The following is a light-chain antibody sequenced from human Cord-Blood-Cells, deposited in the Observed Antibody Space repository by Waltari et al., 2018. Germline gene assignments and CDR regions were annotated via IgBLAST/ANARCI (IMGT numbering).Light chain of an antibody. CDR2: GKH. V-gene: IGLV3-19*01. J-gene: IGLJ3*02. CDR3: NSRDSSGNHLRV. Sequence: SSELTQDPAVSVALGQTVRITCQGDSPRSYYASWSPQKPGQAPVLVIYGKHNRPSGIPDRFSGSSSGNTASLTITGAQAEDEADYYCNSRDSSGNHLRVFGGGTKLTVL. CDR1: SPRSYY.